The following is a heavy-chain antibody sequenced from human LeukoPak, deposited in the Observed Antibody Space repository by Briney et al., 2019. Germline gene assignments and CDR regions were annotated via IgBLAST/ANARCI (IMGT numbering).Heavy chain of an antibody. V-gene: IGHV3-21*01. CDR3: ARRLYYDSSGYYNTAFDY. CDR2: ISSSSSYI. J-gene: IGHJ4*02. CDR1: GFTFSSYS. D-gene: IGHD3-22*01. Sequence: GGSLRLSCAVSGFTFSSYSMNWVRQAPGKGLERVSSISSSSSYIYYADSVKGRFTISRDNAKNSLYLQMNSLRAEDTAVYYCARRLYYDSSGYYNTAFDYWGQGTLVTVSS.